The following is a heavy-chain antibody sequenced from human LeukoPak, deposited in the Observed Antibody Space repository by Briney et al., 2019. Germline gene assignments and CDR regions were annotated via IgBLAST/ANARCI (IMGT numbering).Heavy chain of an antibody. D-gene: IGHD2-15*01. Sequence: GGSLRLSCAASGYTFSSYEMNWLRQAPGKGLEWISYISSSGSTIYYADSVKGRFTISRDNAENSLYLHMSSLRAEDTALYCCVRDRILVVGPYNWFDPGGQGTLVTVSS. CDR3: VRDRILVVGPYNWFDP. J-gene: IGHJ5*02. CDR1: GYTFSSYE. CDR2: ISSSGSTI. V-gene: IGHV3-48*03.